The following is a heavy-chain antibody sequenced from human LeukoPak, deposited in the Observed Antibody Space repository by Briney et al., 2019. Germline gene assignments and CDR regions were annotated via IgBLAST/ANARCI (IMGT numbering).Heavy chain of an antibody. CDR2: ISGSGDST. Sequence: GGSLRLSCAASGFTFSGYAMSWVRQAPGKGLEWVSAISGSGDSTYYADSVKGRFTISRDNSKNTLYLQMNSLRAEDTAVYYCAKSRYGSGSISDYWGQGTLVTVSS. CDR1: GFTFSGYA. D-gene: IGHD3-10*01. CDR3: AKSRYGSGSISDY. V-gene: IGHV3-23*01. J-gene: IGHJ4*02.